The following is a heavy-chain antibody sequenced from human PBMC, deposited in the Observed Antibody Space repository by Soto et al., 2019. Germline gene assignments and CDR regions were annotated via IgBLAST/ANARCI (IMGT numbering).Heavy chain of an antibody. J-gene: IGHJ5*02. Sequence: SETLSLTCTVSGGSIRSSNYHWGWIRQPPGKVLEWIGSIYYSTTTYYNPSLKSRVTISVDTSKNQFSLKLSSVTAADTAVYYCARHVLNYYDVSGSRFDPWGQGTLVTVS. CDR2: IYYSTTT. CDR3: ARHVLNYYDVSGSRFDP. CDR1: GGSIRSSNYH. D-gene: IGHD3-22*01. V-gene: IGHV4-39*01.